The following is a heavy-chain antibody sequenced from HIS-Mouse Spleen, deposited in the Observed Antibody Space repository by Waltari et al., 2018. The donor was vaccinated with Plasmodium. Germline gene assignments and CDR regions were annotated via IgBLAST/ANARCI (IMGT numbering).Heavy chain of an antibody. CDR2: IKQDGSEK. V-gene: IGHV3-7*01. CDR1: GFTFSSYW. D-gene: IGHD6-13*01. Sequence: EVQLVESGGGLFQPGASLRLSRAASGFTFSSYWMRWVRQAPGKGLEWVANIKQDGSEKYYVDSVKGRFTISRDNAKNSLYLQMNSLRAEDTAVYYCASSWYWYFDLWGRGTLVTVSS. J-gene: IGHJ2*01. CDR3: ASSWYWYFDL.